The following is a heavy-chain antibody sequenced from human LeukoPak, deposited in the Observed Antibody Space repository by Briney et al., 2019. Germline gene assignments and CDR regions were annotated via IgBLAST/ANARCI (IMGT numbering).Heavy chain of an antibody. D-gene: IGHD6-13*01. J-gene: IGHJ6*02. V-gene: IGHV4-61*01. CDR1: GGSISSGSYY. CDR2: IHYSEST. Sequence: PSQTLSLTCTVSGGSISSGSYYWSWMRQPPGKGLEWIGNIHYSESTNFNPSLKSRVAIAVDTSKNQFSLSMRSVTAADTAVYYCARVSAAGMEFHYGMDVWGQGTTVFVSS. CDR3: ARVSAAGMEFHYGMDV.